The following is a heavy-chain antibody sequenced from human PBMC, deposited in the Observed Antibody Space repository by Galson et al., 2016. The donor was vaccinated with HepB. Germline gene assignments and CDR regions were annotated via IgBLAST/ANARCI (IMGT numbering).Heavy chain of an antibody. J-gene: IGHJ6*02. CDR3: ARDLGFLEWLFFDSYYYYGMDV. D-gene: IGHD3-3*01. CDR2: ISGSGGST. CDR1: GFTFSSYA. Sequence: SLRLSCAASGFTFSSYAMSWVRQAPGKGLEWVSAISGSGGSTYYAGSVKGRFTISRDNSKNTLYLQMNSLRAEDTAVYYCARDLGFLEWLFFDSYYYYGMDVWGQGTTATVSS. V-gene: IGHV3-23*01.